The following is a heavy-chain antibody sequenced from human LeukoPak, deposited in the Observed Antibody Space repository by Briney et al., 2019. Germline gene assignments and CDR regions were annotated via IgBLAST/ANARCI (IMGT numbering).Heavy chain of an antibody. CDR3: ARNRYYYGSRNYGVPNWFDP. CDR2: IYYSGST. J-gene: IGHJ5*02. V-gene: IGHV4-39*01. Sequence: SGTLSLTCTVSGGSISSNSYYWGWIRQPPGKGLEWIGSIYYSGSTYYKPSLKSRVTISVHTSKNQFSLRLSSVTAADTAVYYCARNRYYYGSRNYGVPNWFDPWGQGTLVTVSS. CDR1: GGSISSNSYY. D-gene: IGHD3-10*01.